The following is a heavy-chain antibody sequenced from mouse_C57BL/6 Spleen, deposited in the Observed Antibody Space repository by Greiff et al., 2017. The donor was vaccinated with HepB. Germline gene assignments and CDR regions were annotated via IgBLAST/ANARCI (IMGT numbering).Heavy chain of an antibody. CDR2: IDPSDSET. CDR3: ARGQLRPPAWFAY. CDR1: GYTFTSYW. D-gene: IGHD3-2*02. V-gene: IGHV1-52*01. Sequence: QVQLQQPGAELVRPGSSVKLSCKASGYTFTSYWMHWVKQRPIQGLEWIGNIDPSDSETHYNQKFKDKATLTVDKSSSTAYMQLSSLTSEDSAVYYCARGQLRPPAWFAYWGQGTLVTVSA. J-gene: IGHJ3*01.